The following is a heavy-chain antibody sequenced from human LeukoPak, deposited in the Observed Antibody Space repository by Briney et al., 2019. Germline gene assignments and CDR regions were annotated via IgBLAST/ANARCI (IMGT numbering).Heavy chain of an antibody. J-gene: IGHJ3*01. CDR1: GFTFSAYA. D-gene: IGHD3-10*01. CDR2: IGSDNKP. Sequence: GGSLRLSCEASGFTFSAYAMTWVRQAPGKGLEWVSSIGSDNKPHYSESVKGRFAISRDNAKNSLYLQMNSLRAEETAVYYCARGGSGAAKDDTFDVWGQGTMVTVSS. V-gene: IGHV3-69-1*01. CDR3: ARGGSGAAKDDTFDV.